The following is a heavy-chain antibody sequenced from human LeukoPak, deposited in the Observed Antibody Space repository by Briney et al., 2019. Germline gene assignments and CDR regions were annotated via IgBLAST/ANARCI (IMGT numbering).Heavy chain of an antibody. Sequence: GGSLRLSCAASGFTFSSYAMSWVRQAPGKGLEWVSAISGSGGSTYYADSVKGRFTISRDNSKNTLFLQMNSLRAEDTAVYHCAKNPGYCSSISCYYRFGSLDFWGQGTLVTVSS. CDR2: ISGSGGST. CDR1: GFTFSSYA. V-gene: IGHV3-23*01. CDR3: AKNPGYCSSISCYYRFGSLDF. D-gene: IGHD2-2*01. J-gene: IGHJ4*02.